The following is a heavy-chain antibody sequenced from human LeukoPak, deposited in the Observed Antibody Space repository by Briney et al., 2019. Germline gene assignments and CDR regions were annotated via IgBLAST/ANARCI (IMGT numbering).Heavy chain of an antibody. V-gene: IGHV1-18*01. J-gene: IGHJ4*02. Sequence: ASVKVSCKASGHTFSSYGISWVRQAPGQGLEWMGWISAYNGNRNYAQKFQGRVTMTTDTSTSTAYMELRSLRSDDTAVYYCARDRWGPLVGDYWGQGTLVTVSS. CDR2: ISAYNGNR. D-gene: IGHD2-8*02. CDR3: ARDRWGPLVGDY. CDR1: GHTFSSYG.